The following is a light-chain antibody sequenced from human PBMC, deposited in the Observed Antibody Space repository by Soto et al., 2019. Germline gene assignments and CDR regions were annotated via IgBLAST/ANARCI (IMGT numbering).Light chain of an antibody. CDR2: VAS. CDR1: QRLPSDY. J-gene: IGKJ2*01. Sequence: DIVLTQSPGTLSLSPGERATLSCRACQRLPSDYLAWYQQKPGQAPRLLIYVASSRATGIPDRFSGSGSGTDFTLSISRLEPEDFAVYYCQQSFTSPYTFGQGTKLEIK. CDR3: QQSFTSPYT. V-gene: IGKV3-20*01.